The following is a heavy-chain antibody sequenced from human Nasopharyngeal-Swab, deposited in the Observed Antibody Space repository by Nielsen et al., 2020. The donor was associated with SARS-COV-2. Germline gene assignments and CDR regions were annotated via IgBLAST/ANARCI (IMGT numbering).Heavy chain of an antibody. CDR3: ARGPTQQLVRDY. V-gene: IGHV4-34*01. Sequence: WIRQPPGKGLEWIGEIYHSGSTNYNPSLKSRVTISVDTSKNQFSLKLSSVTAADTAVYYCARGPTQQLVRDYWGQGTLVTVSS. CDR2: IYHSGST. J-gene: IGHJ4*02. D-gene: IGHD6-13*01.